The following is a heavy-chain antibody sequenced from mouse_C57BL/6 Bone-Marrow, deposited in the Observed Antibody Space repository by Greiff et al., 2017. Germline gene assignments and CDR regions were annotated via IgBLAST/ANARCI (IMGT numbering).Heavy chain of an antibody. CDR3: ASGGDWFAY. CDR1: GFSLNSYG. J-gene: IGHJ3*01. CDR2: IWGVGST. Sequence: VKLMESGPGLVAPSQSLSITCTVSGFSLNSYGVDWVRQSPGKGLEWMGVIWGVGSTNYNSALKSRLSISKDNSKSQVFLKMISLQTDATAMYYCASGGDWFAYWGQGTLVTVSA. V-gene: IGHV2-6*01.